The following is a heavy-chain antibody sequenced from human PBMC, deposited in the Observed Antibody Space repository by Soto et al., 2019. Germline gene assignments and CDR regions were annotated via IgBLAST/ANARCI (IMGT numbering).Heavy chain of an antibody. V-gene: IGHV4-31*03. CDR1: GASISIGGYF. J-gene: IGHJ6*02. Sequence: SETLSLTCTVSGASISIGGYFWSWIRQHPGKGLEWIGHIYYNGSTYYNPSLKSRVTISVDTSKNQFSLRLTSVTAADTAVYYCATDEYFGSEIYFYYYGMDVWGQGTTVTVSS. CDR3: ATDEYFGSEIYFYYYGMDV. CDR2: IYYNGST. D-gene: IGHD3-10*01.